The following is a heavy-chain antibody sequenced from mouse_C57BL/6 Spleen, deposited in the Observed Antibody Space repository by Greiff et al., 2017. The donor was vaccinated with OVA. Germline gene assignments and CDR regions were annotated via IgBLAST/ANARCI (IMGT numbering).Heavy chain of an antibody. CDR1: GYAFSSSW. J-gene: IGHJ2*01. CDR3: ARDGNYAYYFDY. Sequence: QVQLQQPGAELVKPGASVKISCKASGYAFSSSWMNWVKQRPGKGLEWIGRIYPGDGDTNYNGKFKGKATLTADKSSSTAYMQLSSLTSEDAAVYFCARDGNYAYYFDYWGQGTTLTVSS. V-gene: IGHV1-82*01. D-gene: IGHD2-1*01. CDR2: IYPGDGDT.